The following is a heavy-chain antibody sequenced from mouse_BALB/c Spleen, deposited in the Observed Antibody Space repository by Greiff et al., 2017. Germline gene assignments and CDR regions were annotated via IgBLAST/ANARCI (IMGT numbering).Heavy chain of an antibody. Sequence: QVQLQQSGAELAKPGASVKMSCKASGYTFTSYWMHWVKQRPGQGLEWIGYINPSTGYTEYNQKFKDKATLTADKSSSTAYMQLSSLTSEDSAVYYCARDYRYDGRGMDYWGQGTSVTVSS. D-gene: IGHD2-14*01. V-gene: IGHV1-7*01. CDR1: GYTFTSYW. CDR3: ARDYRYDGRGMDY. J-gene: IGHJ4*01. CDR2: INPSTGYT.